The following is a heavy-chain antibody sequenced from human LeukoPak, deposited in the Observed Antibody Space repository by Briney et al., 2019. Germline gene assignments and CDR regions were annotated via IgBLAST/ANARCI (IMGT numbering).Heavy chain of an antibody. D-gene: IGHD3-22*01. V-gene: IGHV3-23*01. CDR1: GFTFSSYA. Sequence: GGSLRLSCAASGFTFSSYAMSWVRQAPGKGLEWVSAISGSGGSTYYADSVKGRFTISRDNSKNTLYLQMNSLRAEDTAVYYCAKDGYSSGYLYYFDYWGQGTLATVSS. J-gene: IGHJ4*02. CDR2: ISGSGGST. CDR3: AKDGYSSGYLYYFDY.